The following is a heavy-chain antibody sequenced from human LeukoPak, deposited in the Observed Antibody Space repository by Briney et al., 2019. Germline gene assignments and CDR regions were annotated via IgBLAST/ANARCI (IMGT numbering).Heavy chain of an antibody. CDR1: GGSISSYY. J-gene: IGHJ5*02. CDR2: IYYSGST. D-gene: IGHD3-10*01. CDR3: ARSDGDYYGSGPYNWFDP. V-gene: IGHV4-59*08. Sequence: PSETLSLTCTVSGGSISSYYWSWIRQPPGKGLEWIGYIYYSGSTNYNPSLKSRVTISVDTSKNQFSLKLSSVTAADTAVYYCARSDGDYYGSGPYNWFDPWGQGTLVTVSS.